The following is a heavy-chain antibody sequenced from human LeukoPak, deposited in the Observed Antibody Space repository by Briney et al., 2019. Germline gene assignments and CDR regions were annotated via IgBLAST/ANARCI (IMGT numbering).Heavy chain of an antibody. CDR2: FDPEDGET. D-gene: IGHD1-26*01. V-gene: IGHV1-24*01. CDR1: GYTLTELS. J-gene: IGHJ4*02. CDR3: ATARYSGSYQGDY. Sequence: ASVKVSCKVSGYTLTELSMHWVGQAPGKGREWRGGFDPEDGETIYAQKFQGRVTITEDRYTDTDYMELSSLRSEDTAVYYCATARYSGSYQGDYWGQGTLVTVSS.